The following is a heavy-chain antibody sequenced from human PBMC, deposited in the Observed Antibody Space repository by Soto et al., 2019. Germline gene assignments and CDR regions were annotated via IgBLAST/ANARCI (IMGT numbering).Heavy chain of an antibody. CDR3: AKDGRFYDFWSGYSNWFDP. V-gene: IGHV3-23*01. Sequence: TGGSLRLSCAASGFTFSSYAMSWVRQAPGKGLEWVSAISGSGGSTYYADSVKGRFTISRDNSKNTLYLQMNSLRAEDTAVYYCAKDGRFYDFWSGYSNWFDPWGQGTLVTVSS. CDR2: ISGSGGST. D-gene: IGHD3-3*01. CDR1: GFTFSSYA. J-gene: IGHJ5*02.